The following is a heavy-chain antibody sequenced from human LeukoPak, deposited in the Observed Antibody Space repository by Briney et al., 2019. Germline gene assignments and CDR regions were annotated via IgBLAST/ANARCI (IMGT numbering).Heavy chain of an antibody. CDR2: NSGSGGST. D-gene: IGHD2-15*01. CDR3: AKDFHKLTYCSGGSCSSDEKIYYFDY. CDR1: GFNFRDYG. Sequence: GGSLRLSCEASGFNFRDYGMNWVRQAPGKVLEWVSANSGSGGSTYYADSVKGRFTISRDNSKNTLYLQMNSLRAEDMAVYYCAKDFHKLTYCSGGSCSSDEKIYYFDYWGQGTLVTVSS. J-gene: IGHJ4*02. V-gene: IGHV3-23*01.